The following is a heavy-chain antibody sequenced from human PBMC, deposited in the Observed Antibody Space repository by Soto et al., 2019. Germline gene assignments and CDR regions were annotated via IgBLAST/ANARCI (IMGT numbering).Heavy chain of an antibody. J-gene: IGHJ6*02. Sequence: ASVKVSCKASGYTFTSYGISWVRQAPGQGLEWMGWISAYNGNTNYAQKLQGRVTMTTDTSTSTAYMELRSLRSDDTAVYYCARVYGSGSWYYGMEVWGQGTTVTVSS. CDR2: ISAYNGNT. V-gene: IGHV1-18*01. CDR3: ARVYGSGSWYYGMEV. D-gene: IGHD3-10*01. CDR1: GYTFTSYG.